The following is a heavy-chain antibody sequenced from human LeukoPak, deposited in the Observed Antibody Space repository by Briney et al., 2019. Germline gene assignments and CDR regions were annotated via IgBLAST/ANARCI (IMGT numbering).Heavy chain of an antibody. J-gene: IGHJ3*02. Sequence: SQTLSLTCTVSGGSISGGSYYWSWIRQPAGEGLEWIGRIYTSGSTNYNPSLKSRATISVDTSKNQFSLKLSSVTAADTAVYYCARVRIAAAYDAFDIWGQGTMVTVSS. V-gene: IGHV4-61*02. CDR3: ARVRIAAAYDAFDI. CDR1: GGSISGGSYY. CDR2: IYTSGST. D-gene: IGHD6-13*01.